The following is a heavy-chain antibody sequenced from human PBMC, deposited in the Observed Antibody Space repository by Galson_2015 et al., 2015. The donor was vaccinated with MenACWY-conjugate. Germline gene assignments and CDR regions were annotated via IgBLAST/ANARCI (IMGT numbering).Heavy chain of an antibody. CDR2: ISKSSSPI. J-gene: IGHJ6*03. D-gene: IGHD5-18*01. V-gene: IGHV3-48*03. CDR1: GFTFTGYE. CDR3: ARVGTWIHQYFYYMDV. Sequence: SLRLSCAASGFTFTGYEFNWVRQAPGKGLEWLSYISKSSSPIFYADSVKGRFTISRDNTKKSLFLQMNSLRAGDTGVYYCARVGTWIHQYFYYMDVWGKGTTVTVSS.